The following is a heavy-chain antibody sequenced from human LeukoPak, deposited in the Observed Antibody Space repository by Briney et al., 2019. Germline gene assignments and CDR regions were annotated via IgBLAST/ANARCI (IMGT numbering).Heavy chain of an antibody. CDR3: TRDSGSYHYYYYYGMDV. CDR1: GFTFGDYA. CDR2: IRSKAYGGTT. V-gene: IGHV3-49*03. D-gene: IGHD1-26*01. J-gene: IGHJ6*02. Sequence: GGSLRLSCTASGFTFGDYAMSWFRQAPGKGLEWVGFIRSKAYGGTTEYAASVKGRFTISSDDSKSIAYLQMNSLKTEDTAVYYCTRDSGSYHYYYYYGMDVWGQGTTVTVSS.